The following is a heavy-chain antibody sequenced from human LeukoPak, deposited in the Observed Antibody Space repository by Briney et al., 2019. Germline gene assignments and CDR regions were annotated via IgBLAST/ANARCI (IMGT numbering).Heavy chain of an antibody. D-gene: IGHD2-2*01. CDR3: AKDQVAVIVVVPAAKNY. Sequence: GGSLRLSCAASGLTFSSYAMSWVRQAPGKGLEWVSAISGSGGSTYYADSVKGRFTISRDNSKNTLYLQMNSLRAEDTAVYYCAKDQVAVIVVVPAAKNYWGQGTLVTVSS. J-gene: IGHJ4*02. CDR1: GLTFSSYA. CDR2: ISGSGGST. V-gene: IGHV3-23*01.